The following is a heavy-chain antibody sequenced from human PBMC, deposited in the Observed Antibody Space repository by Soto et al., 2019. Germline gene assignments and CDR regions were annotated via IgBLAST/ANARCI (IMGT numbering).Heavy chain of an antibody. D-gene: IGHD6-6*01. V-gene: IGHV3-21*01. J-gene: IGHJ6*02. CDR3: ARDGAARYYYYGMDV. CDR2: ISSSSSYI. Sequence: EVQLVESGGGLVKPGGSLRRSCAASGFTFSSYSMNWVRQAPGKGLEWVSSISSSSSYIYYADSVKGRFTISRDNAKNSLYLQMNSLRAEDTAVYYCARDGAARYYYYGMDVWGQGTTVTVSS. CDR1: GFTFSSYS.